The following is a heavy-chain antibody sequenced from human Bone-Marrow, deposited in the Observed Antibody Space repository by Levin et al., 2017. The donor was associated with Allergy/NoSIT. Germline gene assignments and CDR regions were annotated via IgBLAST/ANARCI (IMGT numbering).Heavy chain of an antibody. CDR3: ARDSYSRGWYEGADY. J-gene: IGHJ4*02. Sequence: GGSLRLSCQSSGYTFTGYYLHWVRQAPGQGLEWMGWVHPNSGATNFAQKFQGRVTMSSDTSINTAYMDLSGLSSGDTAVYYCARDSYSRGWYEGADYWGQGTLVTVSS. V-gene: IGHV1-2*02. D-gene: IGHD6-19*01. CDR2: VHPNSGAT. CDR1: GYTFTGYY.